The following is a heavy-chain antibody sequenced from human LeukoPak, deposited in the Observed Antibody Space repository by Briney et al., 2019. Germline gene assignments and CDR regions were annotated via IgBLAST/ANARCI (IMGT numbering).Heavy chain of an antibody. V-gene: IGHV3-9*01. Sequence: PGGSLRLSCAASGFTFDDYAMHWVRQAPGKGLEWVSGISWNSGSIDYADSVKGRFTISRDNAKNSLYLQMNSLRAEDTALYYCAPGGAVPGGWFDPWGQGTLVTVSS. CDR3: APGGAVPGGWFDP. CDR2: ISWNSGSI. CDR1: GFTFDDYA. D-gene: IGHD6-19*01. J-gene: IGHJ5*02.